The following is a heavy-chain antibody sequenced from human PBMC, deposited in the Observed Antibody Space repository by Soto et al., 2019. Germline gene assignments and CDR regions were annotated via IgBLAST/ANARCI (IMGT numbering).Heavy chain of an antibody. D-gene: IGHD3-10*01. Sequence: GESLKISCKGSGYSFTRYWIGWVRQMPGKGLEWMGIIYPGDSDTRYSPSFQGQVTISADKSITTAYLQWSSLKPSDTAMYYCAGPSVYYGAGSYYYYYGMGVWGQGTTVTVS. CDR3: AGPSVYYGAGSYYYYYGMGV. CDR2: IYPGDSDT. J-gene: IGHJ6*02. CDR1: GYSFTRYW. V-gene: IGHV5-51*01.